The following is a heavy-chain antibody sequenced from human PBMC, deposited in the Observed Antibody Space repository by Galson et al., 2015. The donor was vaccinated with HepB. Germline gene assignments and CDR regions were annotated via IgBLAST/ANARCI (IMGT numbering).Heavy chain of an antibody. CDR3: AKQYSSSWGDAFDI. CDR2: IYSGGST. Sequence: SLRLSCAASGLTVSSNYMSWVRQAPGKGLEWVSVIYSGGSTYYADSVKGRFTISRDNSKKTLYLQMNSLRAEDTAVYYCAKQYSSSWGDAFDIWGQGTMVTVSS. V-gene: IGHV3-53*01. CDR1: GLTVSSNY. J-gene: IGHJ3*02. D-gene: IGHD6-13*01.